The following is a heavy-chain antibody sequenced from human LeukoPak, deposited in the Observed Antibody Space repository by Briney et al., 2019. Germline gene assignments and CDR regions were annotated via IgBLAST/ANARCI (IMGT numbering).Heavy chain of an antibody. D-gene: IGHD5-12*01. CDR3: ARVSYSGYDRPFDY. CDR1: GDSISSSAYY. V-gene: IGHV4-39*01. Sequence: SETLSVTCSVSGDSISSSAYYWGWIRLPPGKGLEWIVTIHYTGSTYYNPSLKSRVTISVDTSKKQVSLRMSSVTAADTAVYYCARVSYSGYDRPFDYWGQGTLVTVSS. J-gene: IGHJ4*02. CDR2: IHYTGST.